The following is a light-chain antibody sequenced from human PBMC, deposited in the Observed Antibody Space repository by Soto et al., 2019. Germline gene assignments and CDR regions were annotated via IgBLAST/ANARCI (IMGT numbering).Light chain of an antibody. Sequence: QSVLTQPPSVSGAPGQRVTISCTGGSSNFGAGYDVHWYQQLPGTAPKLPIHTNTNRPSGVPDRFSGSKSDTSASLAITGLQAEDEADYYCQSYDSSLSRYVFGTGTKVTVL. CDR1: SSNFGAGYD. J-gene: IGLJ1*01. CDR2: TNT. CDR3: QSYDSSLSRYV. V-gene: IGLV1-40*01.